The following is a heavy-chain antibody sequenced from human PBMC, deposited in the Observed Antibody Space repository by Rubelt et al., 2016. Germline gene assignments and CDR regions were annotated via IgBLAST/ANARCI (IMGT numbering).Heavy chain of an antibody. Sequence: QVQLVESGGGVVQPGGSLRLSCAASGFTFSSYGMHWVRQAPGKGLEWVAFIRYDGSNKYYADSVKGRFTISRDNSKNTLYLQMNSLRAEDTAVYYCARDRGGPMVRGVIKNVFDYWGQGTLVTVSS. CDR3: ARDRGGPMVRGVIKNVFDY. J-gene: IGHJ4*02. D-gene: IGHD3-10*01. V-gene: IGHV3-30*02. CDR2: IRYDGSNK. CDR1: GFTFSSYG.